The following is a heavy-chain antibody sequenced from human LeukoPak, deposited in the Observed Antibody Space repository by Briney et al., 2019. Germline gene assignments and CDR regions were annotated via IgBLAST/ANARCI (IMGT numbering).Heavy chain of an antibody. Sequence: ASVKVSCKASGFTFTGHYINWGRQAPGQGLEWMGYINPHSGGTSSPQKFQGRVTMTTDTSISAVYMELSSLTSDDTAMYYCVREGNELLSKNFDYWGQGSLVTVSS. V-gene: IGHV1-2*02. CDR1: GFTFTGHY. CDR2: INPHSGGT. D-gene: IGHD2-21*02. J-gene: IGHJ4*02. CDR3: VREGNELLSKNFDY.